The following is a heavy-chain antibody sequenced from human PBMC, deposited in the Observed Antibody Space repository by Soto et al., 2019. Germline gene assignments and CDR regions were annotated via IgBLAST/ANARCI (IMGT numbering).Heavy chain of an antibody. V-gene: IGHV4-34*01. CDR1: GGSLSDYF. CDR2: INHLGSI. Sequence: QVQLQQLGAGLLKPSETLSLTCVVSGGSLSDYFWSWIRQPPGMALEWIGEINHLGSINYNPSLKSRVTMSGDTSKNQFSLTLNSVTAADTATYYCARGGISHWAYFYYMDVWDRGTTVTVSS. J-gene: IGHJ6*03. CDR3: ARGGISHWAYFYYMDV. D-gene: IGHD2-21*01.